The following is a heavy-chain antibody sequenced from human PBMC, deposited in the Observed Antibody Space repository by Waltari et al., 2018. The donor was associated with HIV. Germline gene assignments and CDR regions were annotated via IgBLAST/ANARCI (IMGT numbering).Heavy chain of an antibody. D-gene: IGHD2-15*01. CDR3: TRHPAGFTSGWFLAGYFTS. Sequence: QLQLQQSGPGLVRPSETLFLTCSVSGASVSTSSSYWGWTRQSPGKGLEWIASVNPNGKTNESPSVNNRATVSVDTSNNQFSLRLTSVTAADTAVYYCTRHPAGFTSGWFLAGYFTSWGQGTQVVVSS. CDR1: GASVSTSSSY. V-gene: IGHV4-39*01. CDR2: VNPNGKT. J-gene: IGHJ1*01.